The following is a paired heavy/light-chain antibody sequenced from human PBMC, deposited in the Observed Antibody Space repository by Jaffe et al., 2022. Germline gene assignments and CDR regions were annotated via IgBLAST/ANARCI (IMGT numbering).Light chain of an antibody. J-gene: IGKJ1*01. CDR3: QQYNSYET. Sequence: DIQMTQSPSTLSASVGDRVTITCRASQSISSWLAWYQQKPGKAPKLLIYKASSLESGVPSRFSGSGSGTEFTLTISSLQPDDFATYYCQQYNSYETFGQGTKVEIK. CDR2: KAS. CDR1: QSISSW. V-gene: IGKV1-5*03.
Heavy chain of an antibody. CDR3: AREPRYCSSTSCSSGEFDY. J-gene: IGHJ4*02. D-gene: IGHD2-2*01. V-gene: IGHV4-38-2*02. CDR1: GYSISSGYY. CDR2: IYHSGST. Sequence: QVQLQESGPGLVKPSETLSLTCAVSGYSISSGYYWGWIRQPPGKGLEWIGSIYHSGSTYYNPSLKSRVTISVDTSKNQFSLKLSSVTAADTAVYYCAREPRYCSSTSCSSGEFDYWGQGTLVTVSS.